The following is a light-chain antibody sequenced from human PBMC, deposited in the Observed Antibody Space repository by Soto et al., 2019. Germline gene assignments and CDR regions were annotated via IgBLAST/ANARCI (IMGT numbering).Light chain of an antibody. CDR3: QQDHTYST. CDR1: QSINSW. CDR2: KAS. Sequence: DIQMTQSPSTLSASVGDTVTITCRASQSINSWLAWYQQKPGKAPKALIYKASTLESGVPSRFSGSGSGTEFTLTISGLQPDDFATYYCQQDHTYSTFGGGTKVEIK. J-gene: IGKJ4*01. V-gene: IGKV1-5*03.